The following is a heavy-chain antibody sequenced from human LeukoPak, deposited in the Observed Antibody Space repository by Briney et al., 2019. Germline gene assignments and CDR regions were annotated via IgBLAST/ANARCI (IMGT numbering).Heavy chain of an antibody. CDR3: AREVGRSGGCMVDP. V-gene: IGHV4-59*01. J-gene: IGHJ5*02. CDR1: GGSISSYY. CDR2: IYYSGST. Sequence: SETLSLTCTVSGGSISSYYWSWIRQPPGKGLEWIGYIYYSGSTNYNPSLKSRVTISVDTSKNQFSLKLSSVTAADTAVYYCAREVGRSGGCMVDPWGQGTLVTVSS. D-gene: IGHD6-19*01.